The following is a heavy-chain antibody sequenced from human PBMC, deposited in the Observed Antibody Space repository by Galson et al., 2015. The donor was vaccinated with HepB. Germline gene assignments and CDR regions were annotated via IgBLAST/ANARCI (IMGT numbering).Heavy chain of an antibody. J-gene: IGHJ4*02. D-gene: IGHD4-17*01. Sequence: ETLSLTCTVSGGSISSSSYYWGWIRQPPGKGLEWIGRIYYSGSTYYNPSLKSRVTISVDTSKNQFSLKLSSVTAADTAVYYCARYVDLKAGGDFDYWGQGTLVTVSS. CDR1: GGSISSSSYY. CDR3: ARYVDLKAGGDFDY. V-gene: IGHV4-39*07. CDR2: IYYSGST.